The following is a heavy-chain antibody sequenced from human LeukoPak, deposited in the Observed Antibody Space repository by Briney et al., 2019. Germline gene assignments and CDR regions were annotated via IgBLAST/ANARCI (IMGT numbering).Heavy chain of an antibody. CDR2: INPSGGST. CDR1: GYTFTSYY. D-gene: IGHD2-2*02. V-gene: IGHV1-46*01. Sequence: GASVKVSCKASGYTFTSYYMHWVRQAPGEGLEWIGIINPSGGSTSYAQKFQGRVTMTRDMSTSTVYMELSSLRSEDTAVYYCARVXAEVVGVPGAIGFGWLRRDYYYMDVWGKGTTVTVSS. J-gene: IGHJ6*03. CDR3: ARVXAEVVGVPGAIGFGWLRRDYYYMDV.